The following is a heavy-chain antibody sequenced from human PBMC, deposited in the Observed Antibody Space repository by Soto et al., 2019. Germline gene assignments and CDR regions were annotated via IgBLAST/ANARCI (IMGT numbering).Heavy chain of an antibody. D-gene: IGHD1-7*01. Sequence: GGSLRLSCAASGFTFSSYGMTWVRQAPGKGLEWVSFSSATGAGTYYADSVKGRFTISRDNSKNTLYLQMTSLRADDTAVYYCAKDRRAGGNYGFYSDFWGQGALVTVSS. J-gene: IGHJ4*02. CDR3: AKDRRAGGNYGFYSDF. V-gene: IGHV3-23*01. CDR2: SSATGAGT. CDR1: GFTFSSYG.